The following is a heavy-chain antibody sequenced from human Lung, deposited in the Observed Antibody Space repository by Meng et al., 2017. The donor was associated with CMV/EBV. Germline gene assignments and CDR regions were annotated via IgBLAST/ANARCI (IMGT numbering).Heavy chain of an antibody. CDR1: GDIVSSNSAA. CDR2: TYYRSKWYH. D-gene: IGHD4-23*01. CDR3: ARGINGGCGD. V-gene: IGHV6-1*01. Sequence: EPRQQSGPGPGDTPLTTPLTWAISGDIVSSNSAAWHWIRQSPSRGLEWLGRTYYRSKWYHEYAVSVKSRITISPDTPKNQFSLQLNSMTPEDTAVYYCARGINGGCGDWGQGTLVTVSS. J-gene: IGHJ4*02.